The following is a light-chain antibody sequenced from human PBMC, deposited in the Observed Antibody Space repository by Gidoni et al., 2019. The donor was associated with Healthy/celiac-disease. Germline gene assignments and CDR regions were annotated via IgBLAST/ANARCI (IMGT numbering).Light chain of an antibody. CDR1: QSVSSSY. J-gene: IGKJ4*01. CDR2: GAS. Sequence: EILFTQSPGTLSLSPGETATLSCRASQSVSSSYLAWYQQKPGQAPRLLIYGASSRATGIPDRFSGSGSGTDFTLTIRRLEPEDFAVYYCKKDGSSLLTFGGGTKVEIK. CDR3: KKDGSSLLT. V-gene: IGKV3-20*01.